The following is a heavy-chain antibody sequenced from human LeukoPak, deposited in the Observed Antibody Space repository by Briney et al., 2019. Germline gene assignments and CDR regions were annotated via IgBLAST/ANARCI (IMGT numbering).Heavy chain of an antibody. CDR3: ARDLYGDYGSADY. Sequence: ASVKVSCKASGNTFTGYYIHWVRQAPGQGFEWMGWNNPNSGGTNYAQKFQGRVTMTRDTSISTAYMELSRLRSDDTAVYYCARDLYGDYGSADYWGQGTLVTVSS. V-gene: IGHV1-2*02. CDR1: GNTFTGYY. D-gene: IGHD4-17*01. CDR2: NNPNSGGT. J-gene: IGHJ4*02.